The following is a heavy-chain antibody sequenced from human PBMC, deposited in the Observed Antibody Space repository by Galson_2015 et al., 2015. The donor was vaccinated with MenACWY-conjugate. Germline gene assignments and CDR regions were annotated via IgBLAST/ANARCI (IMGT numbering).Heavy chain of an antibody. CDR3: ARSGVGYGERWLDP. D-gene: IGHD3-3*01. J-gene: IGHJ5*02. Sequence: SGNYISYADSVKGRFTISGDNSKSTVYLQMNSLRVEDTAMYYCARSGVGYGERWLDPWGQGTLVTVSS. V-gene: IGHV3-53*01. CDR2: SGNYI.